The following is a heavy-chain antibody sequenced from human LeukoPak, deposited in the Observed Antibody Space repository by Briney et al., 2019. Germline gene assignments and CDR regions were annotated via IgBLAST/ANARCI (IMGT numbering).Heavy chain of an antibody. V-gene: IGHV3-48*03. J-gene: IGHJ4*02. CDR2: IIGSGTTI. Sequence: GGSLRLSCAASGFTFSSYEMNWVRQAPGKGLEWVSYIIGSGTTIHYADSVKGRFTISRDNAKNSLFLQMNSLRVEDTAVYYCARVPYISSWYHGYFDYWAREPWSPSPQ. CDR1: GFTFSSYE. D-gene: IGHD6-13*01. CDR3: ARVPYISSWYHGYFDY.